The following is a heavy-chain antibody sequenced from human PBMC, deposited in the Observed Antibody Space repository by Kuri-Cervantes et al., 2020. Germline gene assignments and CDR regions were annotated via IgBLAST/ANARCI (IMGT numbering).Heavy chain of an antibody. J-gene: IGHJ6*03. CDR2: FDPEDGET. Sequence: ASVKVSCKVSGYTLTELSMHWVRQAPGKGLEWMGGFDPEDGETIYAQKFQGRVTMTEDTSTDTAYMELSSLRSEDTAVYYCARGLYGDYYYYYYMDVWGKGTTVTVSS. V-gene: IGHV1-24*01. CDR3: ARGLYGDYYYYYYMDV. D-gene: IGHD4-17*01. CDR1: GYTLTELS.